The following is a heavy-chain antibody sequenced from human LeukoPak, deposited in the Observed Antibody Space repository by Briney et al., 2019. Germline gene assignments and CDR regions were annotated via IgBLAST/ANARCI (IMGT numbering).Heavy chain of an antibody. V-gene: IGHV1-18*01. CDR2: ISAYNGNT. CDR1: GYTFTSYG. J-gene: IGHJ5*02. D-gene: IGHD3-16*02. Sequence: GASVKVSCKASGYTFTSYGISWVRQAPGQGLEWMGWISAYNGNTNYAQKLQGRVTMTTDTSTSTAYMELRSLRSDDTAVYYCARGAYYEGLRLGELSLVEHWGQGTLVTVSS. CDR3: ARGAYYEGLRLGELSLVEH.